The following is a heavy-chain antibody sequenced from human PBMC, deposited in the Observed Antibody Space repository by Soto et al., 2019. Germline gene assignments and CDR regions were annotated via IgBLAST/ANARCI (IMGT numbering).Heavy chain of an antibody. V-gene: IGHV1-2*02. Sequence: QVQLVQSGAEVKKPGASVKVSCKASGYTFTGYYMHWVRQAPGQGLEWMGWINPNSGGTNYAQKFQGRVTMTRDTSISTAYMELSRLRSDDTAVYYCARKGEYSYGYFYYYGMDVWGQGTTVTVSS. J-gene: IGHJ6*02. CDR1: GYTFTGYY. CDR3: ARKGEYSYGYFYYYGMDV. CDR2: INPNSGGT. D-gene: IGHD5-18*01.